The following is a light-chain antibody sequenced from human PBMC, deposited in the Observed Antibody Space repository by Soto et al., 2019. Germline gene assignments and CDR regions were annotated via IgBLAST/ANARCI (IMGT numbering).Light chain of an antibody. CDR3: QQLNSYPPF. J-gene: IGKJ3*01. V-gene: IGKV1-9*01. CDR1: QGISSY. CDR2: AAS. Sequence: DIQLTQSPSFLSASVGDRVTITCRASQGISSYLAWYQQKPGKAPKLLIYAASTLQSGVPSRFSGSGSGTEFTLTISILQPDDFATYYCQQLNSYPPFFGPGTKVDI.